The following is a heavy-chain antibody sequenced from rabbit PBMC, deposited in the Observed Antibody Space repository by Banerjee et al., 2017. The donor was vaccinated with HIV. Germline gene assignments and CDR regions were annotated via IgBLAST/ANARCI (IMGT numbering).Heavy chain of an antibody. Sequence: QEQLEESGGDLVKPGASLTLTCTASGFSFSSVHDMCWVRQAPGKGLEWIACIYAGSDGDTYYASWAKGRFTISKTSSTTVTLQMTSLTAADTATYFCARSINLWGPGTLVTVS. CDR3: ARSINL. V-gene: IGHV1S45*01. CDR2: IYAGSDGDT. J-gene: IGHJ4*01. CDR1: GFSFSSVHD.